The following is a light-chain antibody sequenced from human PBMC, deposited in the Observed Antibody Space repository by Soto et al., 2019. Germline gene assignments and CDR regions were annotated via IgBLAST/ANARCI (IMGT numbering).Light chain of an antibody. CDR2: DSS. CDR3: QQTFHSPRT. V-gene: IGKV3-20*01. Sequence: EIVMTQSPATLSVSPGETASLSCWASQSIVSNFLAWYQQRRGQPPRLLIYDSSRRASGIPARFTGSGSGTAFTLTISRVEPEDSAVYYCQQTFHSPRTFGQGTRLEI. CDR1: QSIVSNF. J-gene: IGKJ2*01.